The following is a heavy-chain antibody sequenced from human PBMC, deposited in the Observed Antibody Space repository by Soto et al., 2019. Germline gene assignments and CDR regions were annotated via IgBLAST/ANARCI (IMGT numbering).Heavy chain of an antibody. V-gene: IGHV4-4*07. J-gene: IGHJ4*02. CDR2: IYTSGST. CDR3: ARDSETTYYYGSGTPMPDY. Sequence: SETLSLTCTVSGGSISSYYWSWIRQPAGKGLEWIGRIYTSGSTNYNPSLKSRVTMSVDTSKNQFSLKLSSVTAADTAVYYCARDSETTYYYGSGTPMPDYWGQGTLVNVSS. D-gene: IGHD3-10*01. CDR1: GGSISSYY.